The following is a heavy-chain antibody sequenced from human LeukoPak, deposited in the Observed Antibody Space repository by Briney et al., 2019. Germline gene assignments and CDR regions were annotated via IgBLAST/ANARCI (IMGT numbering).Heavy chain of an antibody. CDR3: ARDRGWFDP. CDR2: IYYSGST. V-gene: IGHV4-39*06. Sequence: SETLSLTCTVSGGSISSSSYYWGWIRQPPGKGLEWIGSIYYSGSTYYNPSLKSRVTISVDTSKNQFPLKLSSVTAADTAVYYCARDRGWFDPWGQGTLVTVSS. CDR1: GGSISSSSYY. J-gene: IGHJ5*02.